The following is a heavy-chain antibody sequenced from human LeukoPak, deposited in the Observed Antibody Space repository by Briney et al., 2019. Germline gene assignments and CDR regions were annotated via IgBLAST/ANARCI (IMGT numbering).Heavy chain of an antibody. Sequence: PGGSLRLSCAASGFTFSSYWMSWVRPAPGKGLEWVANIKQDGSEKYYVDSVKGRFTISRDNAKNSLYLQMNSLRAEDTAVYYCARTRITMIVGLASRFDYWGQGTLVTVSS. V-gene: IGHV3-7*01. CDR1: GFTFSSYW. CDR3: ARTRITMIVGLASRFDY. J-gene: IGHJ4*02. D-gene: IGHD3-22*01. CDR2: IKQDGSEK.